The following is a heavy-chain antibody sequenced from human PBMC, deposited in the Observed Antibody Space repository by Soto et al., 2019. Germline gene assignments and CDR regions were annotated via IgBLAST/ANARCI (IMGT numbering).Heavy chain of an antibody. CDR3: AKVSIKQWLVLYYFDY. Sequence: PGGSLRLSCAASGFTFSSYAMSWVRQAPGKGLEWVSAISGSGGSTYYADSVKGRFTISRDNSKNTLYLQMNSLRAEDTAVYYCAKVSIKQWLVLYYFDYWGQGTLVTVSS. D-gene: IGHD6-19*01. CDR2: ISGSGGST. J-gene: IGHJ4*02. CDR1: GFTFSSYA. V-gene: IGHV3-23*01.